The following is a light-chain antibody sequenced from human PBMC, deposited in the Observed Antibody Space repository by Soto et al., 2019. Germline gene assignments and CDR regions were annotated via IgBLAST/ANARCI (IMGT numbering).Light chain of an antibody. V-gene: IGLV2-8*01. Sequence: QSALTQPPSASGSPGQSVTISCTGTSNDVGGYKYVSWYQQHPGKAPKLMIYDVSMRPSGVPDRFSGSKSGNTASLTVSGLQADDEADYYCSSCAGGNSLVFGGGTKLTVL. CDR3: SSCAGGNSLV. J-gene: IGLJ3*02. CDR2: DVS. CDR1: SNDVGGYKY.